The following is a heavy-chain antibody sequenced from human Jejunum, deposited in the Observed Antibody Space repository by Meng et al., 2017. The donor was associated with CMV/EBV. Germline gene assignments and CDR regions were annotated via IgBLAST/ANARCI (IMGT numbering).Heavy chain of an antibody. V-gene: IGHV3-72*01. Sequence: ASGFAFSDQQLDWLRHAPGKGQEWVDSSMVKVNGNPTEHAASVRSRFTISRDNLENSLYLKMRRLKTEDTDVYNCARDSMTGGGFDYWGQGTLVTVSS. D-gene: IGHD3-10*01. CDR2: SMVKVNGNPT. CDR1: GFAFSDQQ. CDR3: ARDSMTGGGFDY. J-gene: IGHJ4*02.